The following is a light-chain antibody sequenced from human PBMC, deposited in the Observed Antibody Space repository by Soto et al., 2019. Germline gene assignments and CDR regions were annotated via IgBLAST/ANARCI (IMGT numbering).Light chain of an antibody. CDR3: QQSYSRPRT. V-gene: IGKV1-39*01. CDR1: QSISSY. J-gene: IGKJ1*01. CDR2: SAS. Sequence: DIQMTQSPSSLSASVGDRVTITCRASQSISSYLNWYQQKPGKAPNLLIYSASILESGVPSRFSGSGSGTDFTITISSMQNEDLATYFCQQSYSRPRTFGQGTKVDTK.